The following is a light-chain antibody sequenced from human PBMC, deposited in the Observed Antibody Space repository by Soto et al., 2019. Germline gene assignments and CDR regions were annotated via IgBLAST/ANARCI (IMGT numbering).Light chain of an antibody. CDR1: QNIRSR. CDR3: QQANSFPFT. V-gene: IGKV1-5*01. Sequence: DFPLTQSLSTLSASLLDRVPIXCRASQNIRSRLAWVQQEPGKAPKLLIYDASSLESGVPQRFSGSGSGTEFTLTISSLQTDDFATYYCQQANSFPFTFGQGTRLEIK. CDR2: DAS. J-gene: IGKJ5*01.